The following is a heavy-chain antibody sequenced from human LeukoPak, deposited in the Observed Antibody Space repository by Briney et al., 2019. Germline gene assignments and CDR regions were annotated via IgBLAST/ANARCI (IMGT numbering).Heavy chain of an antibody. Sequence: GGSLRLSCAASGFTFANAWMTWVRQAPGKGLEWVGRIKSKTAGGTIDYAAPVKGRFTISRDDSKNTLYLQMNSLKTEDTALYYCTTIRYSGYDLNYWGQGTLVTVST. V-gene: IGHV3-15*01. J-gene: IGHJ4*02. CDR2: IKSKTAGGTI. CDR1: GFTFANAW. D-gene: IGHD5-12*01. CDR3: TTIRYSGYDLNY.